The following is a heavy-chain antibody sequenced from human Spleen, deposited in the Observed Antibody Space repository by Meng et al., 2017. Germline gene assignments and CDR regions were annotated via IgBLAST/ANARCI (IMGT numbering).Heavy chain of an antibody. Sequence: QPQLQESGPGLVKPSEALSLTCSVSGGSISTSGYYWGWIRQPPGKGLEWIGSIGHSGITYYTPSLKSRVTVSIDTSKSQFSLKLTSVTAADTAVYYCVRSSGWVRTGFDPWGQGTLVTFSS. D-gene: IGHD6-19*01. CDR2: IGHSGIT. CDR1: GGSISTSGYY. V-gene: IGHV4-39*01. J-gene: IGHJ5*02. CDR3: VRSSGWVRTGFDP.